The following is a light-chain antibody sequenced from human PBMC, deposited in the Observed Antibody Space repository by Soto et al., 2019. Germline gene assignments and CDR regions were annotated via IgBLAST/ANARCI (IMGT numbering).Light chain of an antibody. CDR2: AAS. Sequence: DIHMTQSPSSLSASVGDRVTITCRARQSISSYVNWYQQKSGQAPKLLIYAASSLRSGVPSRFSGTGSGTDFTLTITSLQPEDFASYHCQQSYSTPPTFGQGTKREIK. CDR3: QQSYSTPPT. J-gene: IGKJ2*01. CDR1: QSISSY. V-gene: IGKV1-39*01.